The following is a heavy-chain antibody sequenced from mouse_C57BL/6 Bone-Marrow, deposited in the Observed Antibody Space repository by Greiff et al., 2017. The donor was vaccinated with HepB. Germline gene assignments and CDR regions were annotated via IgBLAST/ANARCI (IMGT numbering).Heavy chain of an antibody. D-gene: IGHD2-3*01. V-gene: IGHV14-4*01. CDR2: IDPENGDT. J-gene: IGHJ2*01. Sequence: VQLQQSGAELVRPGASVKLSCTASGFNIKDDYMHWVKQRPEQGLEWIGWIDPENGDTAYASKFQGKATITADTSSNTAYLQLSSLTSEDTAVYYCTTSDGYSDYWGQGTTLTVSS. CDR1: GFNIKDDY. CDR3: TTSDGYSDY.